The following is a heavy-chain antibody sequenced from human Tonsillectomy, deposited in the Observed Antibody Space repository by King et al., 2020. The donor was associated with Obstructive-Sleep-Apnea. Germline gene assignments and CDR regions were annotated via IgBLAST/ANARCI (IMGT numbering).Heavy chain of an antibody. CDR2: TYYRSKWYN. D-gene: IGHD6-25*01. Sequence: VQLQQSGPGLVKPSQTLSLTCAISGDSVSSNSAVWSWIRQSPSRGLEWLGRTYYRSKWYNDYALSVKSRITINSDTSKNQFSLQLNSVTPEDTAVYYCARANIAAPCAWFDPWGQGTLVTVSS. CDR1: GDSVSSNSAV. CDR3: ARANIAAPCAWFDP. V-gene: IGHV6-1*01. J-gene: IGHJ5*02.